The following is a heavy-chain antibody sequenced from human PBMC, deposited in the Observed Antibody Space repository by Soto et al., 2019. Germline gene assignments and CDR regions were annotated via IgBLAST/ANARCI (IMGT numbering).Heavy chain of an antibody. D-gene: IGHD3-22*01. CDR1: GGSISDYY. V-gene: IGHV4-4*07. Sequence: QVQLQESGPGLVKPSETLSLTCSVSGGSISDYYWSWIRQPAGKGLEWIGRIYSSGSTYYTPSLKSRVTMSVDTSQNQFSLKLSSVTAADTAVYYCARDRYYYDTSGYSLSDYWGQGTLVTVSS. CDR3: ARDRYYYDTSGYSLSDY. CDR2: IYSSGST. J-gene: IGHJ4*02.